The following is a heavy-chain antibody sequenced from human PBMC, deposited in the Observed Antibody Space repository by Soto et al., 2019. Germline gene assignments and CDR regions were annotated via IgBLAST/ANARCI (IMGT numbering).Heavy chain of an antibody. J-gene: IGHJ4*02. V-gene: IGHV1-69*13. D-gene: IGHD7-27*01. CDR2: IIPIFGTA. Sequence: GASVKVSCKASGGTFSSYAISWVRQAPGQGLEWMGGIIPIFGTANYAQKFQGRVTITADESTSTAYMELSSLRSEDTAVYYCATFNSIWDSDRSDYWGPGTLVTVSS. CDR1: GGTFSSYA. CDR3: ATFNSIWDSDRSDY.